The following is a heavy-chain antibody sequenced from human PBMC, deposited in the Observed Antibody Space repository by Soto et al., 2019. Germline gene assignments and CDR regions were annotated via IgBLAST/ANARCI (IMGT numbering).Heavy chain of an antibody. CDR2: FDPDEAET. J-gene: IGHJ5*02. D-gene: IGHD4-17*01. CDR1: GYTLNEVA. V-gene: IGHV1-24*01. CDR3: TTYHGDYNFDH. Sequence: QVQLVQSGAEVKKPGASVKVSCKVSGYTLNEVAMHWVRQAPGKGLEWLGGFDPDEAETIYAQHFTGRVTMTEDTSTDTVYMEWSSLRSEDTALYFCTTYHGDYNFDHWGQGTLVTVSS.